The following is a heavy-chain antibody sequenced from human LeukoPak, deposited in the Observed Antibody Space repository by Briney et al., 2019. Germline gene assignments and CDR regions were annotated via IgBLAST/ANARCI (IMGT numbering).Heavy chain of an antibody. CDR3: ARDDYYGSGSYPLAFDI. Sequence: GGSLRLSCAASGFSFSSYSINWVRQAPGKGLEWVSYISSSSNSIHYADSVKGRFTISRDNAKNSLYLQMNSLRAEDTALYYCARDDYYGSGSYPLAFDIWGQGTMVTVSS. CDR2: ISSSSNSI. D-gene: IGHD3-10*01. J-gene: IGHJ3*02. CDR1: GFSFSSYS. V-gene: IGHV3-48*04.